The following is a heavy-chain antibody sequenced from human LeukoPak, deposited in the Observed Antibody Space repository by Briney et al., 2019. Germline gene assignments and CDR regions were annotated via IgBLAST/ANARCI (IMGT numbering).Heavy chain of an antibody. CDR2: ISYDGSNR. V-gene: IGHV3-30*18. CDR3: AKDQTWRFLEWSKDY. J-gene: IGHJ4*02. D-gene: IGHD3-3*01. CDR1: GFTFSSYG. Sequence: PVGSLRLSCAASGFTFSSYGMHWGRQAPGKRLEWVAVISYDGSNRYYADSVKGRFTISRDNSENTVYLQMNSLRPEDTAVYYCAKDQTWRFLEWSKDYWGQGTLVTVSS.